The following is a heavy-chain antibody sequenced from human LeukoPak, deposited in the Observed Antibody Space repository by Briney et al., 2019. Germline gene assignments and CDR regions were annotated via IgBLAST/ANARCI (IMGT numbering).Heavy chain of an antibody. Sequence: TPSLSPTGTVSGGSISSSYWSWIRRPAGKGLKWIGRTYTSGSTNYNPSLKIRVPMSVDKSKNQFSLMLSSVTAADTAVYYCAREAPPTYYDYVWRSYRFSPFDYWGQGTLVTVSS. CDR1: GGSISSSY. CDR2: TYTSGST. CDR3: AREAPPTYYDYVWRSYRFSPFDY. D-gene: IGHD3-16*02. V-gene: IGHV4-4*07. J-gene: IGHJ4*02.